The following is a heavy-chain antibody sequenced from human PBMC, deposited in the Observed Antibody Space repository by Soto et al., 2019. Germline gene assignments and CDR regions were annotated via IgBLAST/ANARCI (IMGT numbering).Heavy chain of an antibody. J-gene: IGHJ4*02. Sequence: QVQLQESGPGLVEPSQTLSLTCSVAGGSISSDDCYWSWIRQHPGKGLEWIVNNVFSGNTYYHPALKRRVSTSVDTSKNQFSLRVTSVTAADTAVYYWASLRGSGTNFLGAHWGQGSLVPVSS. V-gene: IGHV4-31*03. CDR3: ASLRGSGTNFLGAH. CDR2: NVFSGNT. D-gene: IGHD3-10*01. CDR1: GGSISSDDCY.